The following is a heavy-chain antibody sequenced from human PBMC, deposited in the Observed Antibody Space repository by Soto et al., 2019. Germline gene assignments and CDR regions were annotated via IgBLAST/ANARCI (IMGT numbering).Heavy chain of an antibody. J-gene: IGHJ5*02. CDR3: TREIRGYYGSGSWFDP. Sequence: QVQLVESGGGVVQPGRSLRLSCAASGFTFSSYGMHWVRQAPGKGLEWVAVIWYDGSNKYYADSVKGRFTISRDNSKNTLYLQMNSLRAEDTAVYYCTREIRGYYGSGSWFDPWGQGTLVTVSS. V-gene: IGHV3-33*01. D-gene: IGHD3-10*01. CDR1: GFTFSSYG. CDR2: IWYDGSNK.